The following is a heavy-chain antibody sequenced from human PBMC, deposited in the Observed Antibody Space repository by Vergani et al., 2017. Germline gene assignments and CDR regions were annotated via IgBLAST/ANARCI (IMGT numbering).Heavy chain of an antibody. CDR3: AKEGGGYCSGGTCYPEY. CDR1: GLTFNSYG. V-gene: IGHV3-30*02. D-gene: IGHD2-15*01. CDR2: IRSDESRR. J-gene: IGHJ4*02. Sequence: QVQLVESGGGVVQPGGSLRLSCSASGLTFNSYGMHWVRQAPGKGVEWVASIRSDESRRYYGDSMEGPFTISRDNSKYTLYLQMKSLRPDDTAVYYCAKEGGGYCSGGTCYPEYWGQGTLVIVSS.